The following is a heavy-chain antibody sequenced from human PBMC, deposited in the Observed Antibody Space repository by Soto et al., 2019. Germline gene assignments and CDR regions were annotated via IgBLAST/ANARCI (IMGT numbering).Heavy chain of an antibody. D-gene: IGHD3-10*01. CDR1: GYTFSSIG. CDR2: ISPYKGNT. Sequence: QVQLVQSGAEVKKPGASVKVSCKASGYTFSSIGISWVRQALGQGLEWMGWISPYKGNTHYAQGLQGRVTMTTDTPTSTAYMERRSLRSDDTAVYYCARDFDASGSYYTDYWDQGTLVTVSS. CDR3: ARDFDASGSYYTDY. J-gene: IGHJ4*02. V-gene: IGHV1-18*01.